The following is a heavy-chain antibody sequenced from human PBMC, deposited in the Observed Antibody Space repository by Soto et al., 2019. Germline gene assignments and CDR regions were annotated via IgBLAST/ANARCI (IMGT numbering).Heavy chain of an antibody. J-gene: IGHJ6*02. Sequence: GGSLRLSCVASGFTFDTYGIHWVRQAPGKGLQWVALISYEGSNTYYADSVRGRFNISRDNSKNTLYLQMNTLRPEDTGVYYCARVTPGNNLYYFSGLDFWGQGTSVTVSS. CDR3: ARVTPGNNLYYFSGLDF. CDR2: ISYEGSNT. D-gene: IGHD1-1*01. V-gene: IGHV3-30-3*01. CDR1: GFTFDTYG.